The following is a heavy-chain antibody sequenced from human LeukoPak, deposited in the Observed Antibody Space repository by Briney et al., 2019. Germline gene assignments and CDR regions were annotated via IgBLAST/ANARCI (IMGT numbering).Heavy chain of an antibody. CDR3: AELGITMIGGV. J-gene: IGHJ6*04. D-gene: IGHD3-10*02. Sequence: GGSLRLSCAASGFTFSSYEMNWVRQAPGKGLEWVSYISSSGSTIYYADSAKGRFTISRDNAKNSLYLQMNSLRAEDTAVYYCAELGITMIGGVWGKGTTVTISS. CDR1: GFTFSSYE. CDR2: ISSSGSTI. V-gene: IGHV3-48*03.